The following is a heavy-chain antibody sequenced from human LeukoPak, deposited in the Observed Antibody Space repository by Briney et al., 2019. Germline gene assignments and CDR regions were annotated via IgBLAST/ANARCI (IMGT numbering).Heavy chain of an antibody. J-gene: IGHJ4*02. Sequence: ASVKVSCKASGYTSTGYYMHWVRQAPGQGLEWMGWINPNSGGTNYAQKFQGRVTMTRDTSISTAYMELSRLTSDDTAMYYCARKDYFDYWGQGTLVTVSS. CDR1: GYTSTGYY. V-gene: IGHV1-2*02. CDR2: INPNSGGT. CDR3: ARKDYFDY.